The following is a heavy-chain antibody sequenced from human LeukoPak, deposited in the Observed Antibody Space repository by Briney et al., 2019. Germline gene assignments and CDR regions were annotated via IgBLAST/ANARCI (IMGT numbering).Heavy chain of an antibody. J-gene: IGHJ4*02. Sequence: PGTSLRLCCEASGFTFNHFGMHWVSQAPGKGLEWVAVIWSDATNEYYADSVKGRFTISRDNFKKTVSLQMNSLRAEDTAVYYCAKDGQRWSDYSNSLAHWGQGSLVTVSS. CDR3: AKDGQRWSDYSNSLAH. D-gene: IGHD4-11*01. CDR2: IWSDATNE. CDR1: GFTFNHFG. V-gene: IGHV3-33*06.